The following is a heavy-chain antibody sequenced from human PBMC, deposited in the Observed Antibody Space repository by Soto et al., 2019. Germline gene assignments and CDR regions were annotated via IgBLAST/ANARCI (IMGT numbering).Heavy chain of an antibody. CDR2: IYSGGST. J-gene: IGHJ6*02. CDR1: WFTVSSNY. Sequence: PGGSLRLSCAASWFTVSSNYMSWVRQAPGKGLEWVSVIYSGGSTYYADSVKGRFTISRDNSKNTLYLQMNSLRAEDTAVYYCARDRGVSPPNYYYYGMYVWGQGTTVTVSS. D-gene: IGHD3-10*01. V-gene: IGHV3-53*01. CDR3: ARDRGVSPPNYYYYGMYV.